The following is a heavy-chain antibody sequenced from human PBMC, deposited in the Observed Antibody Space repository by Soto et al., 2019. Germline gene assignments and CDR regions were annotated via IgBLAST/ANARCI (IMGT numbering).Heavy chain of an antibody. D-gene: IGHD6-25*01. Sequence: PSETLSLTCAVSGGSISSSNWWSWVRQPPGKGLEWIGEIYHSGSTNYNPSLKSRVTISVDKSKNQFSLKLSSVTAADTAVYYCARESGATDTTNWFDPWGQGTLVTVSS. CDR2: IYHSGST. V-gene: IGHV4-4*02. J-gene: IGHJ5*02. CDR1: GGSISSSNW. CDR3: ARESGATDTTNWFDP.